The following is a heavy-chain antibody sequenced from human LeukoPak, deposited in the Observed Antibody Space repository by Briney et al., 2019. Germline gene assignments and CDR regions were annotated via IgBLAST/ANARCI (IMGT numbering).Heavy chain of an antibody. V-gene: IGHV3-23*01. CDR2: ISGSGGGT. Sequence: GGSLRLSCAASGLTFSRYAMSWVRQAPGKGLEWVSTISGSGGGTYNADSVKGRFTISRDNSQNTLYLQVNSLRAEDTAIYYCAKTGTDDGYSIYFDHWGQGTLVTVSS. J-gene: IGHJ4*02. CDR3: AKTGTDDGYSIYFDH. D-gene: IGHD5-24*01. CDR1: GLTFSRYA.